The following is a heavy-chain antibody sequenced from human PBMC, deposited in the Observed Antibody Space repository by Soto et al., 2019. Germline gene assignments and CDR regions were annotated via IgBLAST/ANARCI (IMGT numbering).Heavy chain of an antibody. CDR2: IHYTGRI. CDR3: AGDCRGLCIRRPIDY. D-gene: IGHD1-20*01. Sequence: QVQLQESGPGLVKPSETLYLTCTVSGVSVTSGSYYWIWIRQPPGGDLEWTGYIHYTGRITYNPSHNSRVTSSIATFEKLFFVNLSSVTTEDKDVDYGAGDCRGLCIRRPIDYWGQGPLVAVSS. V-gene: IGHV4-61*03. J-gene: IGHJ4*02. CDR1: GVSVTSGSYY.